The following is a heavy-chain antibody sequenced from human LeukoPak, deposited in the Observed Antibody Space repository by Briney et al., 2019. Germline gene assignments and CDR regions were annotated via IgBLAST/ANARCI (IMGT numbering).Heavy chain of an antibody. CDR3: ARLAKAAALYYFDY. CDR2: IYPGDSDS. Sequence: GESLKISCKGSGYTFTTYWIAWVRQMPGKGLEWMGIIYPGDSDSRYSPSFQGQVTFSADKSISTAYLQWSSLKASDTAMYYCARLAKAAALYYFDYWGQGTLVTVSS. D-gene: IGHD6-13*01. J-gene: IGHJ4*02. V-gene: IGHV5-51*01. CDR1: GYTFTTYW.